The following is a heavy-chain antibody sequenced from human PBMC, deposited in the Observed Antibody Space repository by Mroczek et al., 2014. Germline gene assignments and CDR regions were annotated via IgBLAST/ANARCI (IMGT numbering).Heavy chain of an antibody. CDR1: GFTFSSYG. CDR2: IWYDGSNK. D-gene: IGHD5-18*01. Sequence: VQLVESGGGVVQPGRSLRLSCAASGFTFSSYGMHWVRQAPGKGLEWVAVIWYDGSNKYYADSVKGRFTISRDNSKNTLYLQMNSLRAEDTAVYYCARDFREYSYGPTYFDYWGQGTLVTVSS. V-gene: IGHV3-33*01. J-gene: IGHJ4*02. CDR3: ARDFREYSYGPTYFDY.